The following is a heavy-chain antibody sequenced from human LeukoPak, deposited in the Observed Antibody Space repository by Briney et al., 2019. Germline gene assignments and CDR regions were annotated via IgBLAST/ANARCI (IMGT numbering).Heavy chain of an antibody. CDR2: ISGSGGST. D-gene: IGHD5-12*01. J-gene: IGHJ4*02. CDR1: GFTFSSYA. V-gene: IGHV3-23*01. CDR3: AKEGYYSGYDSLSPYFDY. Sequence: GGSLRLSCAASGFTFSSYAMSWVRQAPGKGLEWVSAISGSGGSTYYADSVKGRFTISRDNSKNTLYLQMNSLRAEDTAVYYCAKEGYYSGYDSLSPYFDYRVQGTLVTVSS.